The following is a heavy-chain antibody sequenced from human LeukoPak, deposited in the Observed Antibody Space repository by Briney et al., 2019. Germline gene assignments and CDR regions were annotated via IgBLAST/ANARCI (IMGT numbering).Heavy chain of an antibody. CDR2: INHSGST. CDR1: GGSFSGYY. V-gene: IGHV4-34*01. J-gene: IGHJ4*02. Sequence: SETLSLTCAVYGGSFSGYYWSWIRQPPGKGLEWIGEINHSGSTNYNPSLKSRVTISVDTSKNQFSLKLSSVTAADTAVYYCARISPDYYDFWSGYSTGVDYWGQGTLVTVFS. D-gene: IGHD3-3*01. CDR3: ARISPDYYDFWSGYSTGVDY.